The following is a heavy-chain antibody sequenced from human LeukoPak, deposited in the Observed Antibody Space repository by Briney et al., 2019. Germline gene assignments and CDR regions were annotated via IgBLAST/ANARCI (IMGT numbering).Heavy chain of an antibody. CDR2: IYYSGST. CDR1: GGSISSGDYY. CDR3: ARDPYYYDSSGYPHYYGMDV. D-gene: IGHD3-22*01. Sequence: ASETLSLTCTVSGGSISSGDYYWSWIRQPPGKGLEWIGYIYYSGSTYYNPSLKSRVTISVDTSKNQFSLKLSSVTAADTAVYYCARDPYYYDSSGYPHYYGMDVWGQGTTVTVSS. J-gene: IGHJ6*02. V-gene: IGHV4-30-4*01.